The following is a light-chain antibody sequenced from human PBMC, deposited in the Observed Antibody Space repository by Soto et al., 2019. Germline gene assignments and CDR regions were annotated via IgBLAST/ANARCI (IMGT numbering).Light chain of an antibody. Sequence: DIVLTQSPGTLSLSPGERATLSCRASQSVTSSYLAWYQQKPGQAPSLLIYGTSSRATGIPDRFSGSGSGTAFALAISRLEPEDFAVYYGQRDGSTLRGVSFGPGTKVDIK. V-gene: IGKV3-20*01. J-gene: IGKJ3*01. CDR2: GTS. CDR3: QRDGSTLRGVS. CDR1: QSVTSSY.